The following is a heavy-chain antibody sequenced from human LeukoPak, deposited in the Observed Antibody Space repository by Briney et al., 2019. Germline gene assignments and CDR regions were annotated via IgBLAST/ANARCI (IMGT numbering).Heavy chain of an antibody. CDR3: ARRYPYSSAWHPSAFDV. D-gene: IGHD6-19*01. V-gene: IGHV3-66*01. CDR1: AFTVSSNY. Sequence: GGSLRLSCAASAFTVSSNYMSWVRQAPGKGLEWFSIIYSGGTTYYADSVKGRFTISRDNSKNTLYLQMNSLRAEDTAVYYCARRYPYSSAWHPSAFDVWGQGTMVTVSS. CDR2: IYSGGTT. J-gene: IGHJ3*01.